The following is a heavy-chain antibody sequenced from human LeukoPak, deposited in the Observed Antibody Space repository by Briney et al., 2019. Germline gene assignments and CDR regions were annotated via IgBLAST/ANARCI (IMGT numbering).Heavy chain of an antibody. J-gene: IGHJ1*01. CDR2: ISAYNGNT. CDR3: ASSSGTLNSEYFQH. V-gene: IGHV1-18*01. CDR1: GYTFTIYG. Sequence: ASVKVSFKASGYTFTIYGISWVRQAPGQGLEWMGWISAYNGNTNYAQKLQGRVTMTTDTSTSTAYMELRSLRSDDTAVYYCASSSGTLNSEYFQHWGQGTLVTVSS. D-gene: IGHD3-22*01.